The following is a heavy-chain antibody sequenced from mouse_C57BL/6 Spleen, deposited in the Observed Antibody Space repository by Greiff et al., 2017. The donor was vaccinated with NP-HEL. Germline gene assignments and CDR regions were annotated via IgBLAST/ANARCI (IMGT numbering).Heavy chain of an antibody. D-gene: IGHD1-1*01. CDR3: ASYYGSSYEFAY. Sequence: QVQLQQSGAELMKPGASVKLSCKATGYTFTGYWIEWVKQRPGHGLEWIGEILPGSGSTNYNEKFKGKATFTADTSSNTAYMQLSSLTTEDSAIYYCASYYGSSYEFAYWGQGTLVTVSA. CDR2: ILPGSGST. J-gene: IGHJ3*01. V-gene: IGHV1-9*01. CDR1: GYTFTGYW.